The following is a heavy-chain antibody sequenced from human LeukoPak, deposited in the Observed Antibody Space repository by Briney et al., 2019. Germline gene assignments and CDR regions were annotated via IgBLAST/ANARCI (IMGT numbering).Heavy chain of an antibody. V-gene: IGHV4-38-2*01. CDR2: IYHSGST. CDR1: GYSISSGYY. CDR3: ARIGVRFLEWLKQNWFDP. J-gene: IGHJ5*02. D-gene: IGHD3-3*01. Sequence: SETLSLTCAVSGYSISSGYYWGWIRQPPVKGLEWIGSIYHSGSTYYNPSLKSRVTISVDTSKNQFSLKLSSVTAADTAVYYCARIGVRFLEWLKQNWFDPWGQGTLVTVSS.